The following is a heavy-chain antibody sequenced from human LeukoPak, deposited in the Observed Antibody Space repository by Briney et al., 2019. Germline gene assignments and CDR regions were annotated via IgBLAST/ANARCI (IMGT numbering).Heavy chain of an antibody. Sequence: SETLSLTCTVSGGSISSYCWSWVRQSPGKGLEWIGYIFPSGRTDYNPSHKSRVTMSIDRSKSQVSLELRFLTAADTAVYYCATSYDVKTAPYDLWGQGTLVTVAS. D-gene: IGHD3-16*01. CDR2: IFPSGRT. CDR1: GGSISSYC. CDR3: ATSYDVKTAPYDL. J-gene: IGHJ5*02. V-gene: IGHV4-4*09.